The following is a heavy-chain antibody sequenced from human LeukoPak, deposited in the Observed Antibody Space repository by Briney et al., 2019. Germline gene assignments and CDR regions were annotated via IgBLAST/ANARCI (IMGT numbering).Heavy chain of an antibody. D-gene: IGHD4-17*01. CDR1: GYSISSGYY. J-gene: IGHJ4*02. V-gene: IGHV4-38-2*02. Sequence: PSETLSLTCTVSGYSISSGYYWGWIRQPPGKGLEWIGSIYHGGSTYYNPSLKSRVTISVDTSKNQFSLKLSSVTAADTAVYYCATAYGDYPFDYWGQGTLVTVSS. CDR2: IYHGGST. CDR3: ATAYGDYPFDY.